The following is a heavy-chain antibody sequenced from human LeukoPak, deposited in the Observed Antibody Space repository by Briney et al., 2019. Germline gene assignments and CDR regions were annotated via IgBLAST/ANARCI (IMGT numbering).Heavy chain of an antibody. CDR3: ASAESIAVAGN. V-gene: IGHV4-34*01. J-gene: IGHJ4*02. D-gene: IGHD6-19*01. CDR2: INHSGCT. Sequence: SETLSLTCAVYGGSFSGYYWTWIRQPPGKGLEWIGEINHSGCTNYNPSLKSRVTISVDTSKNQFSLKLSSVTAADTAVYYCASAESIAVAGNWGQGTLVTVSS. CDR1: GGSFSGYY.